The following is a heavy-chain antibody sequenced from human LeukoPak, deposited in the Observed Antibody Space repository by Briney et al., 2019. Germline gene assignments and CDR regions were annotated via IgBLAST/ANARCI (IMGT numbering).Heavy chain of an antibody. J-gene: IGHJ5*02. CDR1: GYTFTSYG. Sequence: ASVKVSCKASGYTFTSYGISWVRQAPGQGLEWMGWISAYNGNTNYAQKLQGRVTMTTDTSTSTAYMELSSLRSEDMAVYYCARGPESSGWYGAWFDPWGQGTLVTVSS. V-gene: IGHV1-18*03. D-gene: IGHD6-19*01. CDR3: ARGPESSGWYGAWFDP. CDR2: ISAYNGNT.